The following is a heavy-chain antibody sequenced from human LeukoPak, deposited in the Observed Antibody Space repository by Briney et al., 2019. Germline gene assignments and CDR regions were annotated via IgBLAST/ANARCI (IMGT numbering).Heavy chain of an antibody. CDR3: AKPYSGTILTGWFDP. D-gene: IGHD3-9*01. J-gene: IGHJ5*02. CDR1: GFTFSSYS. V-gene: IGHV3-48*01. Sequence: PGGSLRLSCAASGFTFSSYSMNWVRQAPGKGLEWVSYISSSSSTIYYADSVKGRFTISRDNAKNSLYLQMNSLRAEDTALYYCAKPYSGTILTGWFDPWGQGTLVTVSS. CDR2: ISSSSSTI.